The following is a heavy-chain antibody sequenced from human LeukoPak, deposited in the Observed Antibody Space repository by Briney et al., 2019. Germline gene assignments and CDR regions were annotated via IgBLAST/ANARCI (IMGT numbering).Heavy chain of an antibody. J-gene: IGHJ3*02. CDR3: ARARMIANDRAFDI. V-gene: IGHV4-31*03. D-gene: IGHD3-22*01. CDR2: IYYSGST. Sequence: SETLSLTCTVSGGSISSGGYYWSWIRQHPGKGLEWIGYIYYSGSTYYNPSLKSRVTISVDTSKNQFSLKLSSVTAADTAVYYCARARMIANDRAFDIWGQGTMVTVSS. CDR1: GGSISSGGYY.